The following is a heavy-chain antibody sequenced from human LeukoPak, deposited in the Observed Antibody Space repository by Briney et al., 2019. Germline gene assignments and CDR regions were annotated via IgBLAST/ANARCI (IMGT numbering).Heavy chain of an antibody. D-gene: IGHD1-1*01. CDR3: ARRPRNFRTTGTTREWFDP. CDR1: GGSFSCYY. J-gene: IGHJ5*02. CDR2: INHSGST. Sequence: SETLSLTCAVYGGSFSCYYWSWIRQPPGKGLEWIGEINHSGSTNYNPSLKGRVTISVDTSRNQFSLKLSSVTAADTAVYYCARRPRNFRTTGTTREWFDPWGQGTLVTVSS. V-gene: IGHV4-34*01.